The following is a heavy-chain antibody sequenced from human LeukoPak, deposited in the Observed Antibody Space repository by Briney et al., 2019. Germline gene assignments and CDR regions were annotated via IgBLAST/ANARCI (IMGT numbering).Heavy chain of an antibody. D-gene: IGHD3-22*01. CDR1: GFTFDDYA. J-gene: IGHJ4*02. V-gene: IGHV3-9*01. Sequence: GGSLRLSCAASGFTFDDYAMHWVRQAPGKGLEWVSGISWNSGSIGYADSVKGRFTISRDNAKNSLYLQMNSLRAEDTALYYCAKDVYDSSGYYYLEYWGQGTLVTVSS. CDR3: AKDVYDSSGYYYLEY. CDR2: ISWNSGSI.